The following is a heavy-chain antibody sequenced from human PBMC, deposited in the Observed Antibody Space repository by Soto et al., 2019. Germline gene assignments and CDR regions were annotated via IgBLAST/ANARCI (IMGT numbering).Heavy chain of an antibody. CDR3: ARLSALVLTASYSLES. D-gene: IGHD2-21*02. CDR2: ILSNDVK. V-gene: IGHV2-26*01. J-gene: IGHJ4*02. Sequence: ETLSLTCAVYGGSFSGYYWSWIRQPPGKALEWLAHILSNDVKSYSTALSDRLTVSKDTSNSQVALTLTDVDPEDTATYYCARLSALVLTASYSLESWGQGTLVTVSS. CDR1: GGSFSGYYW.